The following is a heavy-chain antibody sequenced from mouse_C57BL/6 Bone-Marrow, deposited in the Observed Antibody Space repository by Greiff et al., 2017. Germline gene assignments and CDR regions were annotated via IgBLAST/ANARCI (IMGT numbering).Heavy chain of an antibody. J-gene: IGHJ3*01. D-gene: IGHD1-1*01. V-gene: IGHV1-55*01. Sequence: KPGQGLAWIGAIYPGSGSTNYNEKFKSKATLTVDKSSSTAYMQLSSLTSEDSAVYYCARSSHYYGSSYGGFAYWGQGTLVTVSA. CDR2: IYPGSGST. CDR3: ARSSHYYGSSYGGFAY.